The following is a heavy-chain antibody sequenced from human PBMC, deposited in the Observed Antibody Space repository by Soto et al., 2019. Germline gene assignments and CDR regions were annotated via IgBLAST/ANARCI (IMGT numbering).Heavy chain of an antibody. J-gene: IGHJ4*02. V-gene: IGHV1-8*01. CDR2: MNPNSGNT. CDR1: GYTFTSYD. Sequence: ASVKVSCKASGYTFTSYDINWVRQATGQGLEWMGWMNPNSGNTGYAQKFQGRVTMTRNTSISTAYMELSSLRSEDTAVYYCARSLRFLEWLLNYYFAYWGQGTLVTVSS. D-gene: IGHD3-3*01. CDR3: ARSLRFLEWLLNYYFAY.